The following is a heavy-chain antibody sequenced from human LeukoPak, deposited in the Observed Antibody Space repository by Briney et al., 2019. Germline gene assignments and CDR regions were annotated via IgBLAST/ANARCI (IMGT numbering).Heavy chain of an antibody. J-gene: IGHJ4*02. D-gene: IGHD2-21*01. V-gene: IGHV3-48*01. CDR2: ISSSSSTI. CDR3: AKDFRIGYSAHFDY. CDR1: GFTFSSYS. Sequence: GGSLRLSCAASGFTFSSYSMNWVRQAPGKGLEWVSYISSSSSTIYYADSVKGRFTISRDNAKNTLYLQMDSLRGEDTAVYYCAKDFRIGYSAHFDYWGQGALVTVSS.